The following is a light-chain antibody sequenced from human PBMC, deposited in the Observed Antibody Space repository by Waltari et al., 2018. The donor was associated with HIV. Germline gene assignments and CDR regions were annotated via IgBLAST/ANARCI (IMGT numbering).Light chain of an antibody. CDR3: SSFTSSSTVV. Sequence: QSALPQPPSVSGSPGHSVTISCTGTSRDVGSYNLFSWYQQYPGTAPKLMVYEVTYRPSGVPERFSGSKSGNTASLTISGLQAEDEADYYCSSFTSSSTVVFGGGTKLTVL. CDR1: SRDVGSYNL. CDR2: EVT. V-gene: IGLV2-18*02. J-gene: IGLJ3*02.